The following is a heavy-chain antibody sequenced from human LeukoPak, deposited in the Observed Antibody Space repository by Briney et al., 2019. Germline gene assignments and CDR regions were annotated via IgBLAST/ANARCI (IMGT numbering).Heavy chain of an antibody. D-gene: IGHD6-19*01. CDR3: ARDIGSGWYSSATLSFP. J-gene: IGHJ5*02. CDR1: GYTFTSYG. Sequence: GASVKVSCKASGYTFTSYGISWVRQAPGQGLEWMGWISAYNGNTNYAQKLQGRVTMTTDTSTSTAYMELRSLRSDDTAVYYCARDIGSGWYSSATLSFPWGQGTLVTVSS. CDR2: ISAYNGNT. V-gene: IGHV1-18*01.